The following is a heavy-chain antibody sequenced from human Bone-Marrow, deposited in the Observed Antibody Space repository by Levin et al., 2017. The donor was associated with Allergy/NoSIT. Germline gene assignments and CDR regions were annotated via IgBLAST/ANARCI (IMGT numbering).Heavy chain of an antibody. V-gene: IGHV4-39*01. D-gene: IGHD1-14*01. J-gene: IGHJ3*02. CDR2: IYYSGST. CDR3: ARLTPRYAFDI. Sequence: PSETLSLTCTVSGGSISSSSYYWGWIRQPPGKGLEWIGSIYYSGSTYYNPSLKSRVTISVDTSKNQFSLKLSSVTAADTAVYYCARLTPRYAFDIWGQGTMVTVSS. CDR1: GGSISSSSYY.